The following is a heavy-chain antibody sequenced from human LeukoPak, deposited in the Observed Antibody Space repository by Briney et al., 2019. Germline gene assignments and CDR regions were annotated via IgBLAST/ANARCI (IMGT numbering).Heavy chain of an antibody. CDR1: GFTFSNAW. Sequence: PGGSLRLSCAASGFTFSNAWMSWVRQAPGKGLEWVGRIKSKTDGGTTDYAAPVKGRFTISRDDSKNTLYLQMNSLKTEDTAVYYCTTDTPPRGCGGDCYPDAFDIWGQGTMVTVSS. CDR2: IKSKTDGGTT. CDR3: TTDTPPRGCGGDCYPDAFDI. V-gene: IGHV3-15*01. D-gene: IGHD2-21*02. J-gene: IGHJ3*02.